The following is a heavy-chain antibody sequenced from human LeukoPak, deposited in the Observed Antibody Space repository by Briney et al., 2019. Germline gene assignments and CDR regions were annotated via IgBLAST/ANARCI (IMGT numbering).Heavy chain of an antibody. CDR2: IKQDGSEK. J-gene: IGHJ3*02. D-gene: IGHD3-3*01. V-gene: IGHV3-7*01. CDR3: ARAEMGTTIFGVVIRLDAFDI. Sequence: GGSLRLSCAASGFTFSSYAMSWVRQAPGKGLEWVANIKQDGSEKYYVDSVKGRFTISRDNAKNSLHLQMNSLRAEDTAVYYCARAEMGTTIFGVVIRLDAFDIWGQGTMVTVSS. CDR1: GFTFSSYA.